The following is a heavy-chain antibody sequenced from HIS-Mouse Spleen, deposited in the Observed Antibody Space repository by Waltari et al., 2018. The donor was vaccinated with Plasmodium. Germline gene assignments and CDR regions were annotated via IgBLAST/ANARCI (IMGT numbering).Heavy chain of an antibody. CDR1: GGSISSSRYY. CDR3: ARRGGSYYYFDY. CDR2: IYYSGST. V-gene: IGHV4-39*01. J-gene: IGHJ4*02. Sequence: QLQLQESGPGLVKPSETLSLTCIVSGGSISSSRYYWGWIRQPPGKGLEWIGSIYYSGSTYYNPSLKSRVTISVDTSKNQFSLKLSSVTAADTAVYYCARRGGSYYYFDYWGQGTLVTVSS. D-gene: IGHD1-26*01.